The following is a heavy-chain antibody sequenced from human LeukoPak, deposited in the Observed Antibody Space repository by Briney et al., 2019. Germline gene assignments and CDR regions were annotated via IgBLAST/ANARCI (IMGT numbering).Heavy chain of an antibody. CDR3: ARDPRSGYFDY. CDR1: GFTFSSYA. D-gene: IGHD3-10*01. CDR2: ISSDGNTK. J-gene: IGHJ4*02. Sequence: PGGSLRLSCAASGFTFSSYAMHWVRQAPGKGLEWAAVISSDGNTKYYADSVKGRFTISRDNAKNSLYLQMNSLRAEDTAVYYCARDPRSGYFDYWGQGTLVTVSS. V-gene: IGHV3-30-3*01.